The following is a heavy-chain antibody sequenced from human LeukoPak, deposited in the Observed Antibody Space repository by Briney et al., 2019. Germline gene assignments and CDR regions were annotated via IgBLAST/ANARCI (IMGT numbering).Heavy chain of an antibody. J-gene: IGHJ4*02. CDR1: GFTFSSYW. CDR2: IKQDGSEK. D-gene: IGHD2-8*02. V-gene: IGHV3-7*01. Sequence: GGSLRLSCAASGFTFSSYWMSWVRQAPGKGLEWVANIKQDGSEKYYVDSVKGRFTISRDNAKNSLYLQMNSLRAEDTAVYYCARKAVAAVWWAPYYFDYWGQGTLVTVSS. CDR3: ARKAVAAVWWAPYYFDY.